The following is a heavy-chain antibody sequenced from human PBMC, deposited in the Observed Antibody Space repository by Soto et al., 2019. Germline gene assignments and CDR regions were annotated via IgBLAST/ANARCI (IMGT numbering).Heavy chain of an antibody. D-gene: IGHD2-21*01. J-gene: IGHJ4*02. CDR2: ISFDGSHK. V-gene: IGHV3-30*18. CDR1: GFTFNRNT. Sequence: GGSLRLSCAASGFTFNRNTMHWVRQAPGKGLEWVAVISFDGSHKYYADSVKGRFTISRDNSKNTLYLQMNSLSAEDTALYYCVKNGRGETFDYWGQGTLVTVSS. CDR3: VKNGRGETFDY.